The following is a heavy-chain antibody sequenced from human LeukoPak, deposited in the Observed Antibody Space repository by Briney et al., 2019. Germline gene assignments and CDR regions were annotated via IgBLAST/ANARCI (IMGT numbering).Heavy chain of an antibody. CDR3: AREEESAAIVDY. CDR2: ISSSGSTI. CDR1: GFTFSSYE. D-gene: IGHD2-2*02. V-gene: IGHV3-48*03. J-gene: IGHJ4*02. Sequence: GGSLRLSCEASGFTFSSYEMNWVRQAPGKGLEWVSYISSSGSTIYYAGSVKGRFTISRDNAKNSLYLQMNSLRAEDTAVYYCAREEESAAIVDYWGQGTLVTVSS.